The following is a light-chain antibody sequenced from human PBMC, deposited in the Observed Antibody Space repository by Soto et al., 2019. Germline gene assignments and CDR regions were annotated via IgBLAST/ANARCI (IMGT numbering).Light chain of an antibody. CDR1: SSDVGSYNL. CDR2: EGS. V-gene: IGLV2-23*01. Sequence: QSALTQPASVSGSPGQSITISCTGTSSDVGSYNLVSWYQQHPGKAPKLMIYEGSKRPSGVSNRFSGSKSGNXASLTISGLQAEDEADYYCCSYAGSSTVVFGGGTKLTVL. CDR3: CSYAGSSTVV. J-gene: IGLJ2*01.